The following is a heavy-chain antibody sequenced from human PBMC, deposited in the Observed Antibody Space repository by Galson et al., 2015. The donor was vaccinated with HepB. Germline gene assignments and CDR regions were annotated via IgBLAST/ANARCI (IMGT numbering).Heavy chain of an antibody. Sequence: SLRLSCAASGFTFSSYGMHWVRQAPGKGLEWVAVIWYDGSNKYYADSVKGRFTISRDNSKNTLYLQMNSLRAEDTAVYYCARDLTAQDYYMDVWGKGTTVTVSS. V-gene: IGHV3-33*01. D-gene: IGHD5-18*01. CDR1: GFTFSSYG. CDR3: ARDLTAQDYYMDV. J-gene: IGHJ6*03. CDR2: IWYDGSNK.